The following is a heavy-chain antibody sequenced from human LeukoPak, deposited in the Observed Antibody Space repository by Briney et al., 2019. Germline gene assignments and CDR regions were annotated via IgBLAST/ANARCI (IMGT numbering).Heavy chain of an antibody. D-gene: IGHD3-3*01. J-gene: IGHJ5*02. CDR2: IYHSGST. V-gene: IGHV4-30-2*01. Sequence: SQTLSLTCAVSGGSISSGGYSWSWLRQPPGKGLEWIGYIYHSGSTYYNPSLKSRVTISVDRSKNQFSLKLSSVTAADTAVYYCARGSHYDFWSGSAREDWFDPWGQGTLVTVSS. CDR1: GGSISSGGYS. CDR3: ARGSHYDFWSGSAREDWFDP.